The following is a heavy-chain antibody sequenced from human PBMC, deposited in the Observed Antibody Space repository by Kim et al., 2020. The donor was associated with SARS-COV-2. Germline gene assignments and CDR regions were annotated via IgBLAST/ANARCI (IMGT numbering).Heavy chain of an antibody. J-gene: IGHJ5*02. V-gene: IGHV3-21*01. Sequence: IYYADSVKGRFTISRDNAKNSLYLQMNSLRAEDTAVYYCARDFRAPAIDPWGQGTLVTVSS. CDR2: I. CDR3: ARDFRAPAIDP.